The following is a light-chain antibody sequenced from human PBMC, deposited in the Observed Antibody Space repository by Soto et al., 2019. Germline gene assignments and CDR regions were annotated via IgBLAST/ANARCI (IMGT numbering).Light chain of an antibody. Sequence: DIVMTQSPDSLAVSLGERATINCKSSLSVLYSSNNKNYLAWYQQRPGQTPKLLIYWASTRESGVPDRFSGSGSGTYFTLTITSLQAEDVAVYYCQQYESTPPTFGQGTKLEIK. CDR1: LSVLYSSNNKNY. CDR2: WAS. J-gene: IGKJ2*01. V-gene: IGKV4-1*01. CDR3: QQYESTPPT.